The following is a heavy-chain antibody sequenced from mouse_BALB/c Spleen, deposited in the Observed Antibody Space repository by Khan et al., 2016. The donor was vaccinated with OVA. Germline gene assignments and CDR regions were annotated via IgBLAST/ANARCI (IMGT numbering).Heavy chain of an antibody. CDR3: ARTQQLLSYALDY. V-gene: IGHV1S34*01. CDR2: ISRSNGAT. D-gene: IGHD1-1*02. Sequence: LVKTGASVKISCKASGYSFTGYYMHWVKQSLGQSLEWIGYISRSNGATTYNEKFKGKATFTVDTSSSTAYMLLNSLTSEDSAVYYCARTQQLLSYALDYWGQGTSVTVSS. CDR1: GYSFTGYY. J-gene: IGHJ4*01.